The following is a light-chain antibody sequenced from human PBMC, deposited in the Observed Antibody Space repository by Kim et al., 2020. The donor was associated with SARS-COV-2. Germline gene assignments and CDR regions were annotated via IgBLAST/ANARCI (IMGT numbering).Light chain of an antibody. J-gene: IGKJ3*01. CDR3: QQFDSYPFT. Sequence: ASVGDRVTITCRASETIDSWLAWYQQKPGKAPKLLIYTESILESGVPSRFSGSGSGTQFTLTISSLQPDDYAAYYCQQFDSYPFTFGPGTKVDIK. V-gene: IGKV1-5*03. CDR2: TES. CDR1: ETIDSW.